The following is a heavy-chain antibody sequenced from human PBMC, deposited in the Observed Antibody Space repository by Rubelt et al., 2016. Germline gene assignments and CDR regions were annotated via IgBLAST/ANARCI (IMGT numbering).Heavy chain of an antibody. CDR1: GYTLTELS. J-gene: IGHJ6*02. D-gene: IGHD6-13*01. CDR2: ISAYHGKT. Sequence: QVQLVQSGAEVKKPGASVKVSCKVSGYTLTELSMHWVRQAPGKGLEWMGWISAYHGKTDYAQNVQGRVTMTTDTSTSTAYMELRSLRSDDTAVYYCARAQQLSHYYSYGLDVRGQGTTVTVSS. V-gene: IGHV1-18*01. CDR3: ARAQQLSHYYSYGLDV.